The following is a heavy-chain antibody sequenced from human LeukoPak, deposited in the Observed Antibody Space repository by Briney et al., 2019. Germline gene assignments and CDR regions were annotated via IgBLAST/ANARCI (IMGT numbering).Heavy chain of an antibody. Sequence: SETLSLTCTVSGGSISSYYWSWIRQPPGKGLEWIGYIYYSGSTNYNPSLKSRVTISVDTSKNQFSLKLSSVTAADTAVYYCARHYCDILTGKNWFDPWGQGTLVTVSS. CDR2: IYYSGST. V-gene: IGHV4-59*08. CDR3: ARHYCDILTGKNWFDP. D-gene: IGHD3-9*01. CDR1: GGSISSYY. J-gene: IGHJ5*02.